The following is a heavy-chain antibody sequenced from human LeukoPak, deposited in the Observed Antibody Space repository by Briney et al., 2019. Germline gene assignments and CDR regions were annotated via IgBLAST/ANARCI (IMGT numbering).Heavy chain of an antibody. Sequence: PSETLSLTCAVYGVSFSGYYWSWIRQPSGKGLEWIGEINHSGSTNYNPSLKSRVTISVDTSKNQFSLKLSSVTAADTAVYYCVRFGDYDDYFDYWGQGTLVTVSS. J-gene: IGHJ4*02. CDR3: VRFGDYDDYFDY. CDR1: GVSFSGYY. CDR2: INHSGST. V-gene: IGHV4-34*01. D-gene: IGHD4-17*01.